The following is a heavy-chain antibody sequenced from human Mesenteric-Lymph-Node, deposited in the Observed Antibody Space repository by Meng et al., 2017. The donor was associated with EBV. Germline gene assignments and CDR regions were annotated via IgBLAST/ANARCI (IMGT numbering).Heavy chain of an antibody. D-gene: IGHD1-26*01. V-gene: IGHV1-18*04. CDR3: ARDHSGSYADY. CDR2: ISPYNGNT. CDR1: GYTFTSYG. Sequence: VKVVESGDDMKTPGAAVKVSCKASGYTFTSYGISWVRQAPGQGLESMGWISPYNGNTNSAQKFQGRVSMTTDTSTSTADMELRSLRSDDTAVYYCARDHSGSYADYWGQGTLVTVSS. J-gene: IGHJ4*02.